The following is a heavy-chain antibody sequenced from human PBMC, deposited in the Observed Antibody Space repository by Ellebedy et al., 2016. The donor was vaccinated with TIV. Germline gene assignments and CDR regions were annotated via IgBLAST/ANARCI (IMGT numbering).Heavy chain of an antibody. D-gene: IGHD3-16*01. CDR1: GFIFSSYY. V-gene: IGHV3-48*03. CDR2: ISGSGGMM. J-gene: IGHJ4*02. Sequence: GESLKISCVASGFIFSSYYMTWVRQAPGKGLEWISYISGSGGMMDHADSVKGRFTISRDNAKNSLYLQMNSLRVDDTAVYYCVTWGQSYGRWGQGSLVTISS. CDR3: VTWGQSYGR.